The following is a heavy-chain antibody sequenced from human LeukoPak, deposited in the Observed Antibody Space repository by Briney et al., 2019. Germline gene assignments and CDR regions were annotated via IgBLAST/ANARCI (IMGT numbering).Heavy chain of an antibody. V-gene: IGHV3-21*01. Sequence: GGSLRLSCAASGFTFSSYWMSWVRQAPGKGLEWVSSISSSSSYIYYADSVKGRFTISRDNAKNSLYLQMNSLRAEDTAVYYCARHFARGPGPSEWLLPNYYYYMDVWGKGTTVTVSS. CDR1: GFTFSSYW. CDR3: ARHFARGPGPSEWLLPNYYYYMDV. CDR2: ISSSSSYI. D-gene: IGHD3-3*01. J-gene: IGHJ6*03.